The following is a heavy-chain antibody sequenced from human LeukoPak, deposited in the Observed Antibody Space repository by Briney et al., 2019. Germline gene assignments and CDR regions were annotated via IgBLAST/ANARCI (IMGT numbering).Heavy chain of an antibody. CDR1: GGSFSGYY. D-gene: IGHD3-9*01. Sequence: SETLSLTCAVYGGSFSGYYWSWIRQPPGKGLEWIGEINHSGSTNYNPSLKSRATISVDTSKNQFSLKLSSVTAADTAVYYCARSTNYDILTGYYLNFDYWGQGTLVTVSS. J-gene: IGHJ4*02. CDR2: INHSGST. CDR3: ARSTNYDILTGYYLNFDY. V-gene: IGHV4-34*01.